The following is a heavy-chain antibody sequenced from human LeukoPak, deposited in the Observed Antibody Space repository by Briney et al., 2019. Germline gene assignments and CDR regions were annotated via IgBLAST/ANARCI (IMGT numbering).Heavy chain of an antibody. V-gene: IGHV4-59*11. Sequence: SETLSLTCTVSGGPIGRHNWTWIRRPPGKGLGWVGYVAVDGRTVYNPALTSRLTMSVDPSMGQFSLSLTSVTAADTAVYYCARLPDISGWPFDCWGQGTLVTVSS. CDR3: ARLPDISGWPFDC. D-gene: IGHD6-19*01. J-gene: IGHJ4*02. CDR2: VAVDGRT. CDR1: GGPIGRHN.